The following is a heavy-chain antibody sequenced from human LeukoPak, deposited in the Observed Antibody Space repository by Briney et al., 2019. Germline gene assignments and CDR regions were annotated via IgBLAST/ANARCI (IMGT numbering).Heavy chain of an antibody. V-gene: IGHV3-20*04. Sequence: AGGSLRLSCAASGFTFDDYGMSWVRQAPGKVLEWVSGINWNGGSTGYADSVKGRFTISRDNAKNSLYLQMNSLRAEDTALYYCARAKGTMVRGASYFDYWGQGTLVTVSS. CDR1: GFTFDDYG. J-gene: IGHJ4*02. CDR2: INWNGGST. D-gene: IGHD3-10*01. CDR3: ARAKGTMVRGASYFDY.